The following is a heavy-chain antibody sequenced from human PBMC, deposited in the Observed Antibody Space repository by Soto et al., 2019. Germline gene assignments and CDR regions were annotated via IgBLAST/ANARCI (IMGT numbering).Heavy chain of an antibody. Sequence: SQALSLTCAISGDSFASNSAVWNWIRQSPSRGLEWLGRTYYRSQWHYEYAVFVQSRISIDPDTSKNQFSLQLNSVTPEDTAVYYCVRLVGNSWPDHWGQGTLVTVSS. V-gene: IGHV6-1*01. CDR2: TYYRSQWHY. D-gene: IGHD3-9*01. J-gene: IGHJ4*02. CDR1: GDSFASNSAV. CDR3: VRLVGNSWPDH.